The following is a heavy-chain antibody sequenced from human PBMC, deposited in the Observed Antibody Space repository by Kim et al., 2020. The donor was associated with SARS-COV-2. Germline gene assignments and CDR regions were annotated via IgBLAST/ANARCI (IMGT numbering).Heavy chain of an antibody. Sequence: SGSTYYNPSLKSRVTISVDTSKNQFSLKLSSVTAADTAVYYCARGYGMDVWGQGTTVTVSS. J-gene: IGHJ6*02. CDR3: ARGYGMDV. CDR2: SGST. V-gene: IGHV4-31*02.